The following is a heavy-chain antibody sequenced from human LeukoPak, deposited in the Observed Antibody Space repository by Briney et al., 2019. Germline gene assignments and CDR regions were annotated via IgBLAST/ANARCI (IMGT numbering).Heavy chain of an antibody. CDR1: GFTFSSYG. CDR3: AKDRGYSKYNWFDP. D-gene: IGHD6-13*01. J-gene: IGHJ5*02. Sequence: GGSLRLSCAASGFTFSSYGMHWVRQAPGKGLEWVAFIRYDGSNKYYADSVKGRFTISRDNSKNTLYLQMNSLRAEDTAVYYCAKDRGYSKYNWFDPWGQGTLVTVP. V-gene: IGHV3-30*02. CDR2: IRYDGSNK.